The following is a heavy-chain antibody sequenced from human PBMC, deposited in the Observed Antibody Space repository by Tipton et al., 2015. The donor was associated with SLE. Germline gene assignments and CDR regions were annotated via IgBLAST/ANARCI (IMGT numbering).Heavy chain of an antibody. CDR1: GRSFIGSY. D-gene: IGHD6-13*01. CDR3: TRAEFSSNWYMYWHFDL. J-gene: IGHJ2*01. Sequence: LRLSCAVYGRSFIGSYWTWIRQPPGKGLEWIGDIDHSGFTHYNPSLKSRVTISRDTSGNQFSLNLSSVTASDTAVYFCTRAEFSSNWYMYWHFDLWGRGTLVTVSS. CDR2: IDHSGFT. V-gene: IGHV4-34*01.